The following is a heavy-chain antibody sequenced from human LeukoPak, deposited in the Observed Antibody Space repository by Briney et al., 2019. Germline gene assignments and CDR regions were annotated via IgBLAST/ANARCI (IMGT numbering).Heavy chain of an antibody. Sequence: ASVKVSCKASGYTFTSYGISWVRQAPGQGLEWMGWISAYNGNTNYAQKFQGRVTMTADKSTSTAYMELRSLRSDDTAVYYCARPFGGLPAARKYYYYGMDVWGQGTTVTVSS. CDR2: ISAYNGNT. CDR3: ARPFGGLPAARKYYYYGMDV. D-gene: IGHD2-2*01. CDR1: GYTFTSYG. J-gene: IGHJ6*02. V-gene: IGHV1-18*01.